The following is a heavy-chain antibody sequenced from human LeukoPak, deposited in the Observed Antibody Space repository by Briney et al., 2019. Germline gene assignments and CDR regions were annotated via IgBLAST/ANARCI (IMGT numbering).Heavy chain of an antibody. Sequence: GGSLRLSCAASGFTFSGSAMHWVRQASGKGLEWVGRIRSKANSYATAYAASVKGRFTISRDDSKNTAYLQTNSLKTEDTAVYYCTRRGGSGTGWDYWGQGTLVTVSS. CDR3: TRRGGSGTGWDY. D-gene: IGHD3-10*01. V-gene: IGHV3-73*01. CDR1: GFTFSGSA. CDR2: IRSKANSYAT. J-gene: IGHJ4*02.